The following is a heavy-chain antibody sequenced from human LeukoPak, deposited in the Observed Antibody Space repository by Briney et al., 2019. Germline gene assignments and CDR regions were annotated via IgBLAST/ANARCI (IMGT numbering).Heavy chain of an antibody. D-gene: IGHD6-6*01. V-gene: IGHV4-4*07. CDR2: IASSGST. CDR3: TRDRRYSSSSGTTYYHMDV. Sequence: SETLSLTCTVSGGSISSYYWTWIRQPAGRGLEWIGRIASSGSTNYNPSLKTRVTMPVDTSKNQFSLKLSSVTAADTAIYYCTRDRRYSSSSGTTYYHMDVWGKGTTVTVSS. J-gene: IGHJ6*03. CDR1: GGSISSYY.